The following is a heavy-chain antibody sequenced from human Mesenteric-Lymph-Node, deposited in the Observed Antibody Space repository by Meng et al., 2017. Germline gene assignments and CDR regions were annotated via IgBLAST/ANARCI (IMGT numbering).Heavy chain of an antibody. CDR1: GYSFTNYW. Sequence: GESLKISCKGSGYSFTNYWIGWVRQMPGKGLEWMGLIYPGDSDLRYSPSFQGRVTVSADKSNNTAYLQWSSLKASDTAVYYCAANRGRSDAFDFWGQGTMVTVSS. CDR3: AANRGRSDAFDF. J-gene: IGHJ3*01. CDR2: IYPGDSDL. V-gene: IGHV5-51*01.